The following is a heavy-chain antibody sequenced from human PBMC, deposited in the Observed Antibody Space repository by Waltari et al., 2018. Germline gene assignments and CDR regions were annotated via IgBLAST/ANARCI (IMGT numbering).Heavy chain of an antibody. D-gene: IGHD3-22*01. V-gene: IGHV1-2*02. Sequence: QVQLAQTGPEVKKPGASVEVSCKASGYVFTGYYIHWVRQAPGQRPEWMGWRNPKSGGINYAQKVQGRVRMPRDTSISTVYMELSRLRSDGTAVYYCAHSTPPYYYDESGFNPFDYWGQGTLVTVSS. J-gene: IGHJ4*02. CDR3: AHSTPPYYYDESGFNPFDY. CDR2: RNPKSGGI. CDR1: GYVFTGYY.